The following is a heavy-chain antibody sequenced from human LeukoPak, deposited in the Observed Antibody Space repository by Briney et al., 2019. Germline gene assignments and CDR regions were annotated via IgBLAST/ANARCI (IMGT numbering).Heavy chain of an antibody. CDR1: GGTFSSYA. J-gene: IGHJ6*03. CDR3: ARVAAPGRYYMDV. Sequence: GASVKVSCKASGGTFSSYAISWVRQAPGQGLEWMGGIIPIFGTANYAQKFQGGVTITTDESTSTAYMELSSLRSEDTAVYYCARVAAPGRYYMDVWGKGTTVTVSS. V-gene: IGHV1-69*05. D-gene: IGHD6-6*01. CDR2: IIPIFGTA.